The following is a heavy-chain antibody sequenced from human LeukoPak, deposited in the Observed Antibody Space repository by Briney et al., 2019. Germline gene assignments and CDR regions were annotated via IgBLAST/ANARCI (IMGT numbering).Heavy chain of an antibody. CDR1: GYSFTSYW. CDR2: IYPGDSDT. CDR3: ARHLVDTLGDWFDP. Sequence: GESQKISYKGSGYSFTSYWNGWVRQMPGKGLEWMGIIYPGDSDTKYSTSFHGQVTISANKSISTAYLQWSSLKASDTAMYYCARHLVDTLGDWFDPWGQGTLVTVSS. D-gene: IGHD5-18*01. J-gene: IGHJ5*02. V-gene: IGHV5-51*01.